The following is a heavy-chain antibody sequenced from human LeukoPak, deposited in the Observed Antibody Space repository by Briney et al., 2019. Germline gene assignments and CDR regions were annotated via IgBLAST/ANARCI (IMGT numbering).Heavy chain of an antibody. J-gene: IGHJ3*02. V-gene: IGHV3-48*03. CDR1: GFTFSSYE. Sequence: GGSLRLSCAASGFTFSSYEMNWVRQAPGKGPGLEWVSYISSSGSTIYYADSVKGRFTISRDNAKNSLYLQMNSLRAEDTAVYYCAREGDLNAFDIWGQGTMVTVSS. D-gene: IGHD3-10*01. CDR2: ISSSGSTI. CDR3: AREGDLNAFDI.